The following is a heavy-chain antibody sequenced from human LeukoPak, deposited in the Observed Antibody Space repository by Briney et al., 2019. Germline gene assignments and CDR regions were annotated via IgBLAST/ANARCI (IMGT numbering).Heavy chain of an antibody. V-gene: IGHV3-21*04. Sequence: GGSLRLSCAASGFTFSSYSMNWVRQAPGKGLEWVSSISSSSSYIYYADSVKGHFTISRDNSKNTVYLQMNSLRAEDTAVYYCAKDMQQWLALDYWGQEPWSPSP. CDR2: ISSSSSYI. CDR1: GFTFSSYS. D-gene: IGHD6-19*01. CDR3: AKDMQQWLALDY. J-gene: IGHJ4*01.